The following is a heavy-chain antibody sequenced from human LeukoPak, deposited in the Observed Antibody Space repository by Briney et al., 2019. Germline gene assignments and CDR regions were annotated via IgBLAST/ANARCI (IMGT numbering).Heavy chain of an antibody. CDR1: GYTFTSYG. D-gene: IGHD6-13*01. CDR2: ISAYNGNT. Sequence: ASVKVSCKASGYTFTSYGISWVRQAPGQGLEWMGWISAYNGNTNYAQKLQGRVTMARDTSITTVYMEVRGLRSDDTAMYYCARGRRPRKIAAAGTGYMDVWGKGTTVTVSS. V-gene: IGHV1-18*01. CDR3: ARGRRPRKIAAAGTGYMDV. J-gene: IGHJ6*03.